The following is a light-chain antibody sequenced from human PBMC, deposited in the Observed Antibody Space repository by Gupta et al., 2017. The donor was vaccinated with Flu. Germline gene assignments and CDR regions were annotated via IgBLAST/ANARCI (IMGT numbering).Light chain of an antibody. CDR2: DAS. CDR3: QQRSNWPPIFT. J-gene: IGKJ3*01. CDR1: QSVSSY. V-gene: IGKV3-11*01. Sequence: TLSVAPGERATLACRASQSVSSYLAWYQQKPGQAPRLLIYDASNRATGIPARFSGSGSGTDFTLTISSLEPEDFAVYYCQQRSNWPPIFTFGPGTKVDIK.